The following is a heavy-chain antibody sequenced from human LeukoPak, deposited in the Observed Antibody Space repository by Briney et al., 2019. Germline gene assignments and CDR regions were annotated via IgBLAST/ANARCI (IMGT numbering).Heavy chain of an antibody. CDR2: IYNGVNT. D-gene: IGHD4/OR15-4a*01. V-gene: IGHV4-61*01. CDR1: GASFSSASY. CDR3: ARDLIYLTNYYYYGMDV. Sequence: PSETLSLTCTVSGASFSSASYWTWIRQPPGKGVEWIAHIYNGVNTNYNPSLKSRVTISVDTSKNQFSLKLNSVTAADTAVYYCARDLIYLTNYYYYGMDVWGQGTTVTVSS. J-gene: IGHJ6*02.